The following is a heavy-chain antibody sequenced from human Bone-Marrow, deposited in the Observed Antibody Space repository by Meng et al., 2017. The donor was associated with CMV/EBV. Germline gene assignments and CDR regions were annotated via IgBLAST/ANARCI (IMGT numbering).Heavy chain of an antibody. J-gene: IGHJ4*02. Sequence: GSLRLSCTVSGDSISSSIYYWGWIRQPPGKGLEWIASIHYSGTTYYNPSLKSRVTISVDTSKNQFSLKLSSVTAADTAVYYCAKYSGSYYAYYFDYWGQGTLVTVSS. CDR1: GDSISSSIYY. CDR2: IHYSGTT. V-gene: IGHV4-39*07. D-gene: IGHD1-26*01. CDR3: AKYSGSYYAYYFDY.